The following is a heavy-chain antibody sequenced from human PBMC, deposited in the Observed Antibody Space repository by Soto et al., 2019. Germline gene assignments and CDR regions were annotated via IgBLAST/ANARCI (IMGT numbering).Heavy chain of an antibody. J-gene: IGHJ5*02. CDR1: GGSISSSSYY. CDR2: IYYSGST. V-gene: IGHV4-39*01. CDR3: ARGASSIAEPVDP. D-gene: IGHD6-6*01. Sequence: SETLSLTCTVSGGSISSSSYYWGWIRQPPGKGLEWIGSIYYSGSTYYNPSLKSRVTISVDTSKNQFSLKLSSVTAADTAVYYCARGASSIAEPVDPWGQGTLVTVSS.